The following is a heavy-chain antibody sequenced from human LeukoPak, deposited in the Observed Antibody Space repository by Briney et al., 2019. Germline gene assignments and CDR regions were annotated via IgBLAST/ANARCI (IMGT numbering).Heavy chain of an antibody. V-gene: IGHV3-53*01. J-gene: IGHJ6*03. CDR2: IYCGGST. Sequence: GGSLRLPCAASGFTVSSNYMSWVRQAPGKGLEWVSVIYCGGSTYYADSVKGRFTISRDNSKNTLYLQMNSLRAEDRAVYYCARDGWGAMVSYENYYMDVWGKGTTVTVSS. CDR1: GFTVSSNY. CDR3: ARDGWGAMVSYENYYMDV. D-gene: IGHD5-18*01.